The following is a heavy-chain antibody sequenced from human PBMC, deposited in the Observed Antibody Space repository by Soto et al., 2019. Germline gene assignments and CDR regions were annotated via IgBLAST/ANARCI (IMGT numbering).Heavy chain of an antibody. J-gene: IGHJ6*02. CDR2: IDWDDDK. CDR1: GFSLSTSGMR. D-gene: IGHD2-21*01. Sequence: SGPTLVNPTQTLTLTCTFSGFSLSTSGMRVSWIRQPPGKALEWLARIDWDDDKFYSTSLKTRLTISKDTSKNQVVLTMTNMDPVDTATYYCARFDCRVRYGHNSMNVWGQRLLVTV. CDR3: ARFDCRVRYGHNSMNV. V-gene: IGHV2-70*04.